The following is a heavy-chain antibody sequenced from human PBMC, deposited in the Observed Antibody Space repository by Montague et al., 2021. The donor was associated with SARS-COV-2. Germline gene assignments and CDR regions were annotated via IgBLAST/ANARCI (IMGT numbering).Heavy chain of an antibody. J-gene: IGHJ3*02. CDR3: AMRGGALDAFDI. CDR1: GVSISSYY. D-gene: IGHD4-17*01. Sequence: SETLSLTCTVSGVSISSYYWTWIRQPPGKGLEWIGSIYHSGSTYYNPSLKSRVTISIDTSKNQFSLKLSSVTAADTAVYYCAMRGGALDAFDIWGQGTMVIVPS. V-gene: IGHV4-59*05. CDR2: IYHSGST.